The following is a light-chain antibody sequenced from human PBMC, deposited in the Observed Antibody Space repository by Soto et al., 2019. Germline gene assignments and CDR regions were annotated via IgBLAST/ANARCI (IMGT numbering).Light chain of an antibody. CDR3: QQYDNLPPFT. CDR1: QDISNY. J-gene: IGKJ3*01. V-gene: IGKV1-33*01. CDR2: DSS. Sequence: DIQMTQSPSSLSASVGDRVTITCQASQDISNYLNWYQQKPGKAPKLLIYDSSNLETGVPSRFSGSGSGTYFTFTISSLQPEDIATYYCQQYDNLPPFTFGPWTKVDIK.